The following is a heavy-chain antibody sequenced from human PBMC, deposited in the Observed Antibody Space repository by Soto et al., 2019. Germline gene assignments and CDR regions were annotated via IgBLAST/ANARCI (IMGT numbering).Heavy chain of an antibody. CDR3: ARGQMTTVGYNWFDP. CDR1: SGSISSSNW. J-gene: IGHJ5*02. D-gene: IGHD4-17*01. Sequence: QVQLQESGPGLVKPSGTLSLTCAVSSGSISSSNWWSWVRQPPGKGLEWIGEIYHSGSTNYNPSLKIRVTISVDKSKNQFSLKLSSVTAADTAVYYCARGQMTTVGYNWFDPWGQGTLVTVSS. V-gene: IGHV4-4*02. CDR2: IYHSGST.